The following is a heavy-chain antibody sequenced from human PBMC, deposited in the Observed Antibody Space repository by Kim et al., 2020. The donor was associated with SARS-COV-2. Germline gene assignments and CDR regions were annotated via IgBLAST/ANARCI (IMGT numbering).Heavy chain of an antibody. Sequence: GGSLRLSCAASGFTFGDDAIHWVRQAPGKGLEWVSGISWNSGTIGYADSVKGRFTISRDNAKNSLYLQMNSLRAGDTALYYCAKVSSTWYIDCFEIWGQGTTVTVSS. J-gene: IGHJ3*02. CDR3: AKVSSTWYIDCFEI. D-gene: IGHD6-13*01. CDR2: ISWNSGTI. V-gene: IGHV3-9*01. CDR1: GFTFGDDA.